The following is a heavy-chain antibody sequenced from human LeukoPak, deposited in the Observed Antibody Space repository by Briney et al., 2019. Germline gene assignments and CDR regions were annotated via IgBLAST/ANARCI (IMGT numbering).Heavy chain of an antibody. CDR2: ISSNGYRT. Sequence: GGSLRLSCAASGFPFSTYDMHWVRQAPDKGLQWVAVISSNGYRTDYPDSVRGRFTISRDNFKNTVDLQMISVTAEDTAMYFCAKGLGTGSVLARPLHYWGQGTLVTVSS. V-gene: IGHV3-30*18. J-gene: IGHJ4*02. CDR1: GFPFSTYD. CDR3: AKGLGTGSVLARPLHY. D-gene: IGHD3-10*01.